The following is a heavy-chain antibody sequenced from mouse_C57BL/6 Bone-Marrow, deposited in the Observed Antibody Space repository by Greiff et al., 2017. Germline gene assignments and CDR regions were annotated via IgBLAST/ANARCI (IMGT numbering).Heavy chain of an antibody. J-gene: IGHJ3*01. V-gene: IGHV6-3*01. CDR3: SGGCGSSEDWFAY. D-gene: IGHD1-1*01. CDR2: IRLKSDNYAT. CDR1: GFTFSNYW. Sequence: EVQGVESGGGLVQPGGSMKLSCVASGFTFSNYWMNWVRQSPEKGLEWVALIRLKSDNYATHYAESVKGRFTISRDDSKSCVYLQMHNLRAEDAEIYYCSGGCGSSEDWFAYWGQGTLVTVSA.